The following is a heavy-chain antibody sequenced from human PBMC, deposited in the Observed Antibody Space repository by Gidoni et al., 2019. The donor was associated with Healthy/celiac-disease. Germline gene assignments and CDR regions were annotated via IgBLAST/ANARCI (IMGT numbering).Heavy chain of an antibody. CDR3: AGSLGYSPRFVDY. Sequence: EVQLLESGGGLVQPGGSLSCSCAASGFTFSSYDMSWVSQAPGKGLEWVSAILGSCGSTYYADSGKCRFTISRDNSKNTLYLQMNSLRAEDTAVYYCAGSLGYSPRFVDYWGQGTLVTVSS. V-gene: IGHV3-23*01. CDR1: GFTFSSYD. D-gene: IGHD5-18*01. CDR2: ILGSCGST. J-gene: IGHJ4*02.